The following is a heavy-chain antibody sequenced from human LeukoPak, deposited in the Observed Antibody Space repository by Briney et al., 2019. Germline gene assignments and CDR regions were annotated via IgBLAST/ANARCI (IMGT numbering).Heavy chain of an antibody. CDR2: IYHSGST. J-gene: IGHJ4*02. CDR3: ARDGRAGSLFAY. D-gene: IGHD6-19*01. Sequence: SETLSLTCTVSGGSISSGGYYWSWIRQPPGKGLEWIGYIYHSGSTYYNPSLKSRVTISVGTSKNQFSLKLSSVTAADTAIYYCARDGRAGSLFAYWGQGTLVTVSS. V-gene: IGHV4-30-2*01. CDR1: GGSISSGGYY.